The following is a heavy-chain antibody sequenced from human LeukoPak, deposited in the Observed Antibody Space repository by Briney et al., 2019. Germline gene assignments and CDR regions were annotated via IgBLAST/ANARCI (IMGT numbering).Heavy chain of an antibody. D-gene: IGHD1-1*01. CDR2: IYHSGST. CDR3: ARGTTGTTNYYYGMDV. Sequence: SETLSLTCAVSGGSISSSNWWSWVRQPPGKGLEWIGEIYHSGSTNYNPSLKSRVIISVDKSKNQFSLKLSSVTAADTAVYYCARGTTGTTNYYYGMDVWGQGTTVTVSS. V-gene: IGHV4-4*02. J-gene: IGHJ6*02. CDR1: GGSISSSNW.